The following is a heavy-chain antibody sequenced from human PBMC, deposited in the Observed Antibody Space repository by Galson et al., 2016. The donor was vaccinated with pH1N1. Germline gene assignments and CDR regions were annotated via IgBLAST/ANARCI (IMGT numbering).Heavy chain of an antibody. CDR1: GFTFDEYA. CDR2: ILYDGTNE. J-gene: IGHJ4*02. Sequence: SLRLSCAASGFTFDEYAMHWVRQAPGKGLEWVAVILYDGTNEYYADSVKGRFTISRDKTQSTVYLQMDSLRTEDTAVYYCARDSEYSGHEGFHWAQGTLVIVSS. V-gene: IGHV3-30*04. D-gene: IGHD5-12*01. CDR3: ARDSEYSGHEGFH.